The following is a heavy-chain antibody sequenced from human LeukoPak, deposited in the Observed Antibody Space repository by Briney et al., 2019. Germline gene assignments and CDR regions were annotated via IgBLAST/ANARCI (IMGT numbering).Heavy chain of an antibody. V-gene: IGHV1-18*01. CDR1: GYTLTSYD. D-gene: IGHD2-2*01. CDR3: ARRVVGAWGDAFDM. J-gene: IGHJ3*02. Sequence: GAVKVSCKASGYTLTSYDINGVRQAPGQGLEWVGCISSYNGNTNYAQKLQGRVTMSTDTSTGTVYMELRSLRADDTAVYYCARRVVGAWGDAFDMWGQGTSSPSL. CDR2: ISSYNGNT.